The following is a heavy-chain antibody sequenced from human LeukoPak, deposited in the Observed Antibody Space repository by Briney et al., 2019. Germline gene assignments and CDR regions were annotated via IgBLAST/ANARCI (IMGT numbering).Heavy chain of an antibody. CDR3: AKALSRGGWIQLWLAGYYYYGMDV. Sequence: GGSLRLSCAASGFTFSSYAMSWVRQAPGKGLEWVSAISGSGGSTYYADSVKGWFTISRDNSKNTLYLQMNSLRAEDTAVYYCAKALSRGGWIQLWLAGYYYYGMDVWGQGTTVTVSS. D-gene: IGHD5-18*01. CDR2: ISGSGGST. J-gene: IGHJ6*02. CDR1: GFTFSSYA. V-gene: IGHV3-23*01.